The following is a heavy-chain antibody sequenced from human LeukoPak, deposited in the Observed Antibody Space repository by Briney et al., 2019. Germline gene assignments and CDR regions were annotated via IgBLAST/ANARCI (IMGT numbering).Heavy chain of an antibody. V-gene: IGHV3-23*01. Sequence: GGSLRLSCAVSGFTFSSYAMSWVRQAPGKGLEWVSGISGSGGSTWYEDSVKGRFTISRDNSKNTLYLQMNSLRAEDTAVYYCAGNRILTGYYLFDYWGQGTLVTVSS. D-gene: IGHD3-9*01. CDR2: ISGSGGST. J-gene: IGHJ4*02. CDR1: GFTFSSYA. CDR3: AGNRILTGYYLFDY.